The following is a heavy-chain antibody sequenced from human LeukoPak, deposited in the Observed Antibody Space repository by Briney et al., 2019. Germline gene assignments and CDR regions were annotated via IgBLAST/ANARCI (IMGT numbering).Heavy chain of an antibody. D-gene: IGHD2-15*01. CDR2: ISGSGGST. J-gene: IGHJ4*02. CDR1: GFTFSSYA. Sequence: GGSLRLSCAASGFTFSSYAMSWVRQAPGEGLEWVSAISGSGGSTYYADSVKGRFTISRDNSKNTLYLQMNSLRAEDTAVYYCAKDNVVVVAATFDYWGQGTLVTVSS. CDR3: AKDNVVVVAATFDY. V-gene: IGHV3-23*01.